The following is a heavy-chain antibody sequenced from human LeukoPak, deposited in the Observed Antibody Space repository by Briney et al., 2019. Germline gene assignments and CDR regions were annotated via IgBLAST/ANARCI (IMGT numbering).Heavy chain of an antibody. CDR2: NLYSVTS. J-gene: IGHJ4*02. CDR3: ARLRDARWLLEY. Sequence: SETLSLTCSVSGDSVSSTRYYWGWIRQSPGKGLEWIASNLYSVTSYYNPSFTSRATISVDTSNNQLSLRLTSVTAADTAVYYCARLRDARWLLEYWGQGTLVTVSS. CDR1: GDSVSSTRYY. D-gene: IGHD5-12*01. V-gene: IGHV4-39*01.